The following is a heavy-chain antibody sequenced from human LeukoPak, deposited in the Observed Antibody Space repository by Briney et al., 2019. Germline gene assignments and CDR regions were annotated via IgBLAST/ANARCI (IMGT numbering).Heavy chain of an antibody. Sequence: GGSLSSSVAASGFTASSNYLSWVRKAPGKGLEWVSVIYSGGSTYYADSVKGRFTISRDNSKNTLYLQMNSLRAEDTAVYYCARELGATTFDYWGQGTLVTVSS. D-gene: IGHD1-26*01. CDR2: IYSGGST. CDR3: ARELGATTFDY. CDR1: GFTASSNY. J-gene: IGHJ4*02. V-gene: IGHV3-66*01.